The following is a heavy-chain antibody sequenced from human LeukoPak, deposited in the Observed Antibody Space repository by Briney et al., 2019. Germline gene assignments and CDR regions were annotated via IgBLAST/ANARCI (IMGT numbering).Heavy chain of an antibody. D-gene: IGHD3-10*01. CDR3: ARNLQYNNNNYFYYGMDV. J-gene: IGHJ6*02. CDR1: GGSISSYY. Sequence: PSETLSLTCTVSGGSISSYYWNWIRQPPGEGLERIGYIYYSGSTNYNPSLKSRVTISVDTSKNQFSLKLNSVTAADTAVYYCARNLQYNNNNYFYYGMDVWGQGTTVTVSS. CDR2: IYYSGST. V-gene: IGHV4-59*01.